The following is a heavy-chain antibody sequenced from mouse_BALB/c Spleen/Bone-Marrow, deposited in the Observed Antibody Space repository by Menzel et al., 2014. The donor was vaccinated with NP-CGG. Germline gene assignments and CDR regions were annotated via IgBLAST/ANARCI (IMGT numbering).Heavy chain of an antibody. CDR3: ARQGYYGRSDY. V-gene: IGHV4-1*02. J-gene: IGHJ2*01. CDR1: GFDFSRYW. CDR2: INPDSRTI. D-gene: IGHD1-1*01. Sequence: EVHLVESGGGLVQPGGSLKLSCAASGFDFSRYWMSWVRQAPGKGLEWIGEINPDSRTINYSPSLKDKFIISRDNAKNTLYLQMSKVRSEDTALYYCARQGYYGRSDYWGQSTTLTVSS.